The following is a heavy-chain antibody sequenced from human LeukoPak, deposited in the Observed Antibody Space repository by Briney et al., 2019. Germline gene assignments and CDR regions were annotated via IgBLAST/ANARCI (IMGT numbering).Heavy chain of an antibody. Sequence: GGSLRLSCAASGXTFSSYAMSWVRQAPGKGQEWVSAISGSGGSTYYADSVKGRFTISRDNSKNTLYLQMNSLRAEDTAVYYCAKDLFVVVTAIGGWFDPWGQGTLVTVSS. CDR2: ISGSGGST. D-gene: IGHD2-21*02. CDR1: GXTFSSYA. V-gene: IGHV3-23*01. CDR3: AKDLFVVVTAIGGWFDP. J-gene: IGHJ5*02.